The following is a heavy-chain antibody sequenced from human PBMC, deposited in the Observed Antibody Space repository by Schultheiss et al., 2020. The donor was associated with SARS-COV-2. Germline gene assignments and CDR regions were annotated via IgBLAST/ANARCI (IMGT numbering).Heavy chain of an antibody. Sequence: GGSLRLSCAASRFTFSTYAMNWVRQAPGKGLEWVSAISGSGGSTYYADSVKGRFTISRDNSKNTLYLQMNSLRAEDTAVYYCAKDQQWLVFDYWGQGTLVTVSS. CDR1: RFTFSTYA. CDR2: ISGSGGST. D-gene: IGHD6-19*01. V-gene: IGHV3-23*01. J-gene: IGHJ4*02. CDR3: AKDQQWLVFDY.